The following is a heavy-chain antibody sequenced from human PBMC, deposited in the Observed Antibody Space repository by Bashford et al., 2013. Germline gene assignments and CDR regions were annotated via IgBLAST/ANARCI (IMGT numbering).Heavy chain of an antibody. Sequence: GGSLRLSCAASGFTFSSHWMHWVRQVPGKGLVWVSRITTDGSHTDYADSVKGRFTVSRDNAANTLYLQMNSLRAEDTAVYHCTRDLGYSPGRERNVFDLWGQGTVVTVSS. D-gene: IGHD5-18*01. V-gene: IGHV3-74*01. CDR2: ITTDGSHT. CDR3: TRDLGYSPGRERNVFDL. CDR1: GFTFSSHW. J-gene: IGHJ3*01.